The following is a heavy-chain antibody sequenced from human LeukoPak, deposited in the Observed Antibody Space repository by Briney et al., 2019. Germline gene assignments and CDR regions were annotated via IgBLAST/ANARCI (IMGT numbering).Heavy chain of an antibody. D-gene: IGHD1-26*01. CDR1: GFTFSSYG. CDR3: ARDWGQRGVGATLAN. Sequence: PGRSLRLSCAASGFTFSSYGMHWVRQAPGKGLEWVAVISYDGSNKYYADSVKGRFTISRDNFKNTVDLQVSGLKEEDTAVYYCARDWGQRGVGATLANWGQGTLVIVSS. CDR2: ISYDGSNK. V-gene: IGHV3-30*03. J-gene: IGHJ4*02.